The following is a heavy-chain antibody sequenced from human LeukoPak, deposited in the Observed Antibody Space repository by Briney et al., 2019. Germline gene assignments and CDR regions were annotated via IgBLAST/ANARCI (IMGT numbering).Heavy chain of an antibody. D-gene: IGHD6-6*01. J-gene: IGHJ4*02. CDR2: IKQDGSEK. CDR3: ARESGSYSSSYRFDS. V-gene: IGHV3-7*01. CDR1: GFTFSSYW. Sequence: GGSLRLSCAASGFTFSSYWMSWVRQAPGKGLEWVANIKQDGSEKDYVDSVKGRFTISRDNAKNSLYLQMNSLRAEDTAVYYCARESGSYSSSYRFDSWGQGTLVTVSS.